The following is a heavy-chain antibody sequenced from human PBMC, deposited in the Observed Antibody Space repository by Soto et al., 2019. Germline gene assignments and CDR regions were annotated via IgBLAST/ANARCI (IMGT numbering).Heavy chain of an antibody. D-gene: IGHD6-6*01. CDR2: IIPIFGTA. J-gene: IGHJ4*02. Sequence: QVQLVQSGAEVKKPGSSVKVSCKASGGTFSSYAISWVRQAPGQGLEWMGGIIPIFGTANYAQKFQGRVTITADESTRTAYMGLSSLRSEYTAVYYCAGDLDSSYYFDSWGQGTLFTVSS. CDR3: AGDLDSSYYFDS. V-gene: IGHV1-69*12. CDR1: GGTFSSYA.